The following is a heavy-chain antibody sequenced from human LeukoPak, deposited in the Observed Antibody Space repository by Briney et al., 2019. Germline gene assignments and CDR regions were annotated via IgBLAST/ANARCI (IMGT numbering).Heavy chain of an antibody. D-gene: IGHD6-6*01. J-gene: IGHJ4*02. V-gene: IGHV4-34*01. CDR3: ARGPGGYSSSSPFDY. Sequence: SETLSLTCAVYGGSFSGYYWSWIRQPPGKGLEWIGEINHSGSTNYNPSLKSRVTISVDTSKNQFSLKLSPVTAADTAVYYCARGPGGYSSSSPFDYWGQGTLVTVSS. CDR2: INHSGST. CDR1: GGSFSGYY.